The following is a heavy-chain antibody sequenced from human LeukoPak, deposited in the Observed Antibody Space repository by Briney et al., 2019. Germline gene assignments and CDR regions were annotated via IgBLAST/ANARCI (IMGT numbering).Heavy chain of an antibody. CDR3: ARDQLDTAIDYYYYYGMDV. CDR1: GGSISSYY. Sequence: SETLSLTCTVSGGSISSYYWSWIRQPAGKGLEWIGRIYTSGSTNYNPSLKSRVTMSVDTSKNQFSLKLSSVTAADTAAYYCARDQLDTAIDYYYYYGMDVWGQGTTVTVSS. V-gene: IGHV4-4*07. D-gene: IGHD5-18*01. J-gene: IGHJ6*02. CDR2: IYTSGST.